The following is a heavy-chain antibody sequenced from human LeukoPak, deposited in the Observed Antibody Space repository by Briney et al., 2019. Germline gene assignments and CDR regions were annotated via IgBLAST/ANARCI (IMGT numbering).Heavy chain of an antibody. D-gene: IGHD3-10*01. Sequence: KPSETLSLTCTVSGGSISSSSYYWGWIRQPPGKGLEWIGSIYYSGSTYYNPSLKSRVTISVDTSKNQFSLKLSSVTAADTAVYYCARLRRPFSGSYSTYFDYWGQGTLVTVSS. CDR2: IYYSGST. J-gene: IGHJ4*02. CDR1: GGSISSSSYY. V-gene: IGHV4-39*07. CDR3: ARLRRPFSGSYSTYFDY.